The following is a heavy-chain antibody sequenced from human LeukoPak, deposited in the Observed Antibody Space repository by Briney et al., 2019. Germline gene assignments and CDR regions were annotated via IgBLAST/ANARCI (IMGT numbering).Heavy chain of an antibody. CDR3: AKDAFIVVMTAIRGGYFDY. CDR2: TSYDGSNK. V-gene: IGHV3-30*18. CDR1: GFTFSSYA. J-gene: IGHJ4*02. D-gene: IGHD2-21*02. Sequence: GGSLRLSCAASGFTFSSYAMHWVRQAPGKGLEWVAVTSYDGSNKYYADSVKGRFTISRDNSKNTLYLQMNSLRAEDTAVYYCAKDAFIVVMTAIRGGYFDYWGQGTLVTVSS.